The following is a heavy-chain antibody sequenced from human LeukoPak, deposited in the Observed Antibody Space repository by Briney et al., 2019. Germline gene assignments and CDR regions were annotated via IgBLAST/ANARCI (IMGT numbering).Heavy chain of an antibody. Sequence: GGSLRLSSVASGFTFSSYWMSWVRQAPGKGLEWAANISPDGSGTFCVDSVKGRFTVSRDNAKNSLSLQMNSLRVEDTAMYYCVRSIDYWGQGTLVTVSS. CDR3: VRSIDY. CDR1: GFTFSSYW. V-gene: IGHV3-7*01. J-gene: IGHJ4*02. CDR2: ISPDGSGT.